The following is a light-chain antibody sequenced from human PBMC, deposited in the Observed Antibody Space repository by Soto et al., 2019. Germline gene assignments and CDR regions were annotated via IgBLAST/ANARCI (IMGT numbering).Light chain of an antibody. V-gene: IGKV3-20*01. CDR3: QQYGSSPYT. CDR1: QSVSSSF. Sequence: EIVLTQSPGTLSLSPGERATLSCRASQSVSSSFLAWYQQKPDQAPRLLIYCASSRATGIPDMFSGSGSGTDFTLTISRREPEDCAVYSFQQYGSSPYTFGQGTKLEIK. CDR2: CAS. J-gene: IGKJ2*01.